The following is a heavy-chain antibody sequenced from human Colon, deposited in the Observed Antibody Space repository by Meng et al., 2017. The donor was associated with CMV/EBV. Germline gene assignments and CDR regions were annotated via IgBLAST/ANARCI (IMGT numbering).Heavy chain of an antibody. Sequence: GESLKISCAASGFTSNNYWMSWVRQAPGKGLEWVANIKQDGSEKYYVDSVKGRFTISRDNAKNSLYLQMNSLRVEDTAVYYCARGRCGTSCYTFDYWGQGTLVTVSS. CDR3: ARGRCGTSCYTFDY. D-gene: IGHD2-2*02. V-gene: IGHV3-7*04. CDR2: IKQDGSEK. CDR1: GFTSNNYW. J-gene: IGHJ4*02.